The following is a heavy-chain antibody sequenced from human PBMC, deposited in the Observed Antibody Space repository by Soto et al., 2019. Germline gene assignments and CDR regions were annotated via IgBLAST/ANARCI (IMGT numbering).Heavy chain of an antibody. CDR3: ARGGEEYSSSFFDY. J-gene: IGHJ4*02. CDR1: GGTFSSYA. CDR2: IIPIFGTA. V-gene: IGHV1-69*01. Sequence: QVQLVQSGAEVKKPGYSVKVSCKASGGTFSSYAISWVRQAPGQGLEWMGGIIPIFGTANYAQKFQGRVTITADESRSTDYMELSSLRSEDTAVYSCARGGEEYSSSFFDYWCQGTLVTVSS. D-gene: IGHD6-6*01.